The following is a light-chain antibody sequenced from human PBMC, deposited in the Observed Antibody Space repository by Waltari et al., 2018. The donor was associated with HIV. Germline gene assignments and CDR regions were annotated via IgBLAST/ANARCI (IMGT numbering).Light chain of an antibody. CDR1: QNIDKY. Sequence: DIQMTQSPSSLSASIGDRVTITCRASQNIDKYLNWYQQKAGKAPKLLIYTTSNLQSGVPSRFSASGSGTDFTLTIDNLQPEDFATYYCQQSSDLPSTFGPGTKVDLK. CDR2: TTS. J-gene: IGKJ3*01. V-gene: IGKV1-39*01. CDR3: QQSSDLPST.